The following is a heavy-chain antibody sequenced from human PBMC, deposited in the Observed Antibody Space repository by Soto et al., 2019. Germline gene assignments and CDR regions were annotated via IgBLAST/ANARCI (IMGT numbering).Heavy chain of an antibody. CDR3: ATGGGGSSYAPRFYFEY. J-gene: IGHJ4*02. Sequence: QVQLVQSGAEVKKPGSSVKVTCKASGAIFSSNAISWLRQAPGQWLEWMGGILPIFGRTNYAQKFQGRVTITADESTSTAYMELSSLKSEDTAVYYCATGGGGSSYAPRFYFEYWGQVTLVTVSS. CDR2: ILPIFGRT. CDR1: GAIFSSNA. D-gene: IGHD5-18*01. V-gene: IGHV1-69*01.